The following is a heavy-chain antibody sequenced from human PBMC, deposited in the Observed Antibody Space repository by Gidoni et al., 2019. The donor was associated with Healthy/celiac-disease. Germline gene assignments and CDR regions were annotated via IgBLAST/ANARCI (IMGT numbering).Heavy chain of an antibody. Sequence: QLQKSAPGLVKPSQTLSLTYAISGDSVASNSAAWHWIRQSPSRGLEWLGRKYYRSKWYNDYAVSVKSLIANNPDTSINQFSLQLNAVTPDDTAVYYCARASGTGGFDYWGQGTLVTVSS. CDR2: KYYRSKWYN. CDR3: ARASGTGGFDY. J-gene: IGHJ4*02. D-gene: IGHD1-1*01. CDR1: GDSVASNSAA. V-gene: IGHV6-1*01.